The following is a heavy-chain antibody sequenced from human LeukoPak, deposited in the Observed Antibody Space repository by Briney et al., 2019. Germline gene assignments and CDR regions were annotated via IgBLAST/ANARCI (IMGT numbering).Heavy chain of an antibody. V-gene: IGHV3-9*01. D-gene: IGHD5-18*01. CDR2: ISWNSGSI. CDR3: AKEGSTAMVSRYFDY. Sequence: PGGSLRLSCAASGFTFDDYAMHWVRQAPGKGLEWVSGISWNSGSIGYADSVKGRFTISRDNAKNSLYLQMNSLRAEDTALYYCAKEGSTAMVSRYFDYWGQGTLVTVSS. CDR1: GFTFDDYA. J-gene: IGHJ4*02.